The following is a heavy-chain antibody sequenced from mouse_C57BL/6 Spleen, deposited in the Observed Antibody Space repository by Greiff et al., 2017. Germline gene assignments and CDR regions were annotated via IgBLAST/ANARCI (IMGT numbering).Heavy chain of an antibody. Sequence: EVQGVESGGGLVQPGGSMKLSCAASGFTFSDAWMDWVRQSPEKGLEWVAEIRNKANNHATYYAESVKGRFTISRDDSKSSVYLQMNSLRAEDTGIYYCTRHYYGSRGYFDVWGTGTTVTVSS. D-gene: IGHD1-1*01. CDR3: TRHYYGSRGYFDV. J-gene: IGHJ1*03. CDR2: IRNKANNHAT. CDR1: GFTFSDAW. V-gene: IGHV6-6*01.